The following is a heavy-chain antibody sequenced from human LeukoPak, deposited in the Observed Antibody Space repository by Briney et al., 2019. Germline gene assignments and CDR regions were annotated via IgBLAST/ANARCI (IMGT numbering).Heavy chain of an antibody. CDR1: GFTVSSNY. CDR2: IYSGGST. J-gene: IGHJ4*02. V-gene: IGHV3-53*01. Sequence: GGSLRLSCAASGFTVSSNYMSWVRQAPGKGLEWVSVIYSGGSTYYADSVKGRFTISRDNSKNTLYLQMNSLRAEDTAVYYCATHQGKELLWFGEPLDYWGQGTLVTVSS. CDR3: ATHQGKELLWFGEPLDY. D-gene: IGHD3-10*01.